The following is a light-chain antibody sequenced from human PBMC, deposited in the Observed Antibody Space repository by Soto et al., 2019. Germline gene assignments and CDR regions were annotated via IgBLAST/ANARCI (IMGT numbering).Light chain of an antibody. CDR3: QQYGSSPWT. J-gene: IGKJ1*01. CDR1: QSISSY. CDR2: AAS. V-gene: IGKV1-39*01. Sequence: DIQMTQSPSTLSGSVGDRVTITCRASQSISSYLNWYQQKPGKAPKLLIYAASSLQSGVPSRFSGSGSGTDFTLTISRLEPEDFAVYYCQQYGSSPWTFGQGTKVDIK.